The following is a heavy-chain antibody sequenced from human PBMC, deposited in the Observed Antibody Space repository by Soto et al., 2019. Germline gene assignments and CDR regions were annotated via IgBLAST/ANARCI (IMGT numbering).Heavy chain of an antibody. J-gene: IGHJ6*02. CDR2: IIPIFGTA. D-gene: IGHD3-10*01. CDR1: GGTFSSYA. Sequence: AASVKVSCKASGGTFSSYAISWVRQAPGQGLEWMGGIIPIFGTANYAQKFQGRVTITADESTSTAYMELSSLRSEDTSVYYCRITMVREAYYGMDVWGQGTTVTVSS. CDR3: RITMVREAYYGMDV. V-gene: IGHV1-69*13.